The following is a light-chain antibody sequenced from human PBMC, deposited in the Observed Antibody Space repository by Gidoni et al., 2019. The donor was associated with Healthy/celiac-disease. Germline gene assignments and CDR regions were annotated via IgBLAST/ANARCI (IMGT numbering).Light chain of an antibody. CDR3: QQYNNWPPYT. J-gene: IGKJ2*01. CDR2: GAS. CDR1: QSVSSN. V-gene: IGKV3-15*01. Sequence: EISMTQSPATLSVSPGERATLSCRASQSVSSNLAWYQQKPGQAPRLLIYGASTRATGIPARFSGSGSGTEFTLTISSLQSEDFAVYYCQQYNNWPPYTFGQXTKLEIK.